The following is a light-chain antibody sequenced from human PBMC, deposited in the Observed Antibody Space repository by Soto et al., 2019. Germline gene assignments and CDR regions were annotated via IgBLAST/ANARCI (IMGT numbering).Light chain of an antibody. CDR3: QQYGRSAFLFT. Sequence: EDVLTQAPGTLSLSPGERATLSYRASQSVPTNFLAGYQQKPRQAPRLVIYVASTSAAGVPDSISGSGSGTHFTLSISGLEPADYAVYYCQQYGRSAFLFTFGQATKV. CDR1: QSVPTNF. CDR2: VAS. J-gene: IGKJ2*01. V-gene: IGKV3-20*01.